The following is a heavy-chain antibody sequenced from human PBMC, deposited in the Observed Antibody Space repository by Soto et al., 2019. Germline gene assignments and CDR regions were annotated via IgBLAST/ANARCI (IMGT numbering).Heavy chain of an antibody. CDR1: DGSSISGNYY. Sequence: SDTCSVGDGSSISGNYYRSWNNQPPGKGLEWIGFISYSGSTYYNLSLKSRVTISVDTSKNQFSLNLSFVTAADTAVYYFATMGTQATGAHCFDYWGQGTLVSVPS. CDR2: ISYSGST. CDR3: ATMGTQATGAHCFDY. V-gene: IGHV4-30-4*01. J-gene: IGHJ4*02. D-gene: IGHD1-1*01.